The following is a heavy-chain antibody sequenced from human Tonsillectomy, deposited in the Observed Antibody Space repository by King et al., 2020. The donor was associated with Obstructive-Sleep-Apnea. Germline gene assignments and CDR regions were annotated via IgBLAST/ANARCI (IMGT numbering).Heavy chain of an antibody. CDR2: ISSSNTGSTI. J-gene: IGHJ3*01. Sequence: VQLVESGGGLVKPGGSLRLSCAGSGITLSDYYMSWIRQAPGKGLEWVAYISSSNTGSTIYYSDSLKGRFAISRDNAKNSVYLQMNSLTAEDTAVYYCARRVAFDVWGQGTTVIVSS. CDR1: GITLSDYY. V-gene: IGHV3-11*01. CDR3: ARRVAFDV.